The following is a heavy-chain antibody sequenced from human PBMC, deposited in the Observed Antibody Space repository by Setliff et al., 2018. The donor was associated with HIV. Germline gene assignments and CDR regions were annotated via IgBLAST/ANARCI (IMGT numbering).Heavy chain of an antibody. J-gene: IGHJ4*02. D-gene: IGHD6-6*01. Sequence: SETLSLTCTVSGGSISSYYWSWIRQPPGKGLEWMGYMYYSGSTNYNPSLKSRVTMSVDTSKNQFSLKLRSVTAADTAVYFCARLRVSSSSQTFDHWGQGILVTVSS. CDR1: GGSISSYY. CDR3: ARLRVSSSSQTFDH. CDR2: MYYSGST. V-gene: IGHV4-59*08.